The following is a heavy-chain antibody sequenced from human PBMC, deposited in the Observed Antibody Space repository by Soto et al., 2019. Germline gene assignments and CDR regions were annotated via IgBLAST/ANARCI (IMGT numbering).Heavy chain of an antibody. J-gene: IGHJ4*02. Sequence: QLQLQESGPGLVKPSETLSLTCTVSGDSISSYNYYWGWIRQPPGKALEWIGSIYYSGNNYYNPSLKSRVTISVDTRNNGFALRLKCVTAGATAVYYCAGHGYYDGSSYYGVGYWGQGTLVAVSS. V-gene: IGHV4-39*01. CDR2: IYYSGNN. D-gene: IGHD3-22*01. CDR3: AGHGYYDGSSYYGVGY. CDR1: GDSISSYNYY.